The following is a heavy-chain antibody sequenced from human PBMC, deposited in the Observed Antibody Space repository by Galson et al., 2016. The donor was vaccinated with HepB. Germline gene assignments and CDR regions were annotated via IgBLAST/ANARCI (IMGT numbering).Heavy chain of an antibody. CDR1: GFTFNSFG. Sequence: SLRLSCAASGFTFNSFGMHWVRQAPGKGLEWVAVIWSDGNTKFYADSVKGRFTISRDNSKNTLFLQMNSLRAEDTAVYYCARAHTIMLNYFDYWGQGTLVTVSS. J-gene: IGHJ4*02. V-gene: IGHV3-33*01. D-gene: IGHD3-16*01. CDR2: IWSDGNTK. CDR3: ARAHTIMLNYFDY.